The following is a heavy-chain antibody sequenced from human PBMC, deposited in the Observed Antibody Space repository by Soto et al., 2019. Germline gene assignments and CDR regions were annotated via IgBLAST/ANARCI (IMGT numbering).Heavy chain of an antibody. CDR2: ISYDGSNK. CDR3: AKDPGSSWQSYYFDY. V-gene: IGHV3-30*18. Sequence: GGSLRLSCAASGFTFSSYGMHWVRQAPGKGLEWVAVISYDGSNKYYADSVKGRFTISRDNSKNTLYLQMNSLRAEDTAVYYCAKDPGSSWQSYYFDYWGQGTLVTVSS. D-gene: IGHD6-13*01. CDR1: GFTFSSYG. J-gene: IGHJ4*02.